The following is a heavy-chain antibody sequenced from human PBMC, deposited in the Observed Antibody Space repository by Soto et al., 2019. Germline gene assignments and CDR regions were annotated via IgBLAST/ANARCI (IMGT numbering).Heavy chain of an antibody. D-gene: IGHD3-22*01. V-gene: IGHV4-59*01. CDR3: ARAGYDSSGYPLFDY. J-gene: IGHJ4*02. Sequence: SETLSLTCTVSGGSISSYYWSWIRQPPGKGLEWIGYIYYSGSTNYNPSLKSRVTISVDTSKNQFSLKLSSVTAADTAVYYCARAGYDSSGYPLFDYWGQGTLVTVSS. CDR2: IYYSGST. CDR1: GGSISSYY.